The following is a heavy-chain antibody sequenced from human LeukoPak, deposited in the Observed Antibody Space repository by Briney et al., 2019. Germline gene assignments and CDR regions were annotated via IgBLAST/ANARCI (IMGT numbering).Heavy chain of an antibody. CDR2: IIPIFGTA. D-gene: IGHD2-8*01. Sequence: SVKVSCKASGGTFISYAISWVRQAPGQGLEWMGGIIPIFGTANYAQKFQGRVTITTDESTSTAYMELSSLRSEDTTVYYCARDLRYCTNGVCYEGSWFDPWGQGTLVTVSS. V-gene: IGHV1-69*05. CDR3: ARDLRYCTNGVCYEGSWFDP. J-gene: IGHJ5*02. CDR1: GGTFISYA.